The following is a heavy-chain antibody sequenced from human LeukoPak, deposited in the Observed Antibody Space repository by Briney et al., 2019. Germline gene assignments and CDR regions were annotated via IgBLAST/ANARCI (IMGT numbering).Heavy chain of an antibody. V-gene: IGHV1-69*05. D-gene: IGHD3-22*01. CDR2: IIPIFGTA. CDR3: ARNPYYDSSGYYHPYNWFDP. Sequence: ASVKVSCKASGGTFSSYAISWVRQAPGQGLEWMGGIIPIFGTANYAQKFQGRVTITTDESTSTAYMELSSLRSEDTAVYYCARNPYYDSSGYYHPYNWFDPWGQGTLVTVSS. CDR1: GGTFSSYA. J-gene: IGHJ5*02.